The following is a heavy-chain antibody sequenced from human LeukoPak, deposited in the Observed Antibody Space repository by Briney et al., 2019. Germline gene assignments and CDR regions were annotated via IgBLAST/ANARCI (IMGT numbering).Heavy chain of an antibody. V-gene: IGHV4-4*07. D-gene: IGHD3-22*01. CDR2: IYTSGST. Sequence: SETLSLTCTVSGGSISSYYWSWIRQPAGKGLEWIGRIYTSGSTNHNPSLKSRVTMSVDTSKNQFSVKLSSVTAADTAVYYCARDGYYYDSTGYSGDYWGQGTLVTVSS. J-gene: IGHJ4*02. CDR3: ARDGYYYDSTGYSGDY. CDR1: GGSISSYY.